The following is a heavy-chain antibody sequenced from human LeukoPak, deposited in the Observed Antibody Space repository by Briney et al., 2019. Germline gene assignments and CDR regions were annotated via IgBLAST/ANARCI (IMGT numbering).Heavy chain of an antibody. V-gene: IGHV3-30*04. J-gene: IGHJ6*02. CDR2: TSFDGGNQ. CDR1: GFPFSSHS. Sequence: WRFLRISYAASGFPFSSHSMQLVRQVPSNWLDSVALTSFDGGNQYYTDSVKGRFTISRDNSRNTFDLQMNSLRPEDTGVYFCARDSGIVPFYYGMDVWGQGTAVTVSS. CDR3: ARDSGIVPFYYGMDV. D-gene: IGHD2-8*01.